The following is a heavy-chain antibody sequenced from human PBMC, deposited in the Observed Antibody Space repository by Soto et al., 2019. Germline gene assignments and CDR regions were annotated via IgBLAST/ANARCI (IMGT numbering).Heavy chain of an antibody. CDR3: ARVNYYDSSGYYSSVDY. V-gene: IGHV1-69*06. Sequence: VQLVQSGAEVQKPGSSVKVSCKASGVTFSSYAISWVRQATGQGREWMGGIIPIFGTANYAQKFQGRVTITADKSTSTAYMELSSLRSEDTAVYYCARVNYYDSSGYYSSVDYWGQGTLVTVSS. D-gene: IGHD3-22*01. J-gene: IGHJ4*02. CDR1: GVTFSSYA. CDR2: IIPIFGTA.